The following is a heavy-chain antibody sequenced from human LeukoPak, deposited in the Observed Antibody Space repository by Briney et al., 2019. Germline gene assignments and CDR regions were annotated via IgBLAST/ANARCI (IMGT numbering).Heavy chain of an antibody. Sequence: SETLPLTCTVSGGSISSSSYYWGWIRQPPGKGLEWIGSIYYSGSTYYNPSLKSRVTISVDTSKNQFSLKLSSVTAADTAVYYCARIDTMVRGVFDYWGQGTLVTVSS. V-gene: IGHV4-39*01. CDR3: ARIDTMVRGVFDY. CDR1: GGSISSSSYY. D-gene: IGHD3-10*01. J-gene: IGHJ4*02. CDR2: IYYSGST.